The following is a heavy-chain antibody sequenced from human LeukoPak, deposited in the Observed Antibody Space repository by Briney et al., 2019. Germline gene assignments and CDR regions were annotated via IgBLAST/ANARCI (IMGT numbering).Heavy chain of an antibody. CDR3: ARDNDILTGDWFDP. CDR2: INTKSGGT. CDR1: GYTFTDYY. D-gene: IGHD3-9*01. J-gene: IGHJ5*02. Sequence: VASVKVSCEASGYTFTDYYIHWVRQAPGQGLEWMGWINTKSGGTNYAQKFQDRVTMTRDTSISTAYMELSRLRSDDTAVYYCARDNDILTGDWFDPWGQGTLVTVSS. V-gene: IGHV1-2*02.